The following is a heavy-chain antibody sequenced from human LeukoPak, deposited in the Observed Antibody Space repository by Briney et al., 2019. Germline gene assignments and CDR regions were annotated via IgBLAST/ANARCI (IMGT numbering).Heavy chain of an antibody. J-gene: IGHJ4*02. CDR2: INTDGSST. Sequence: GGSLRLSFAASGFTFSSYWMHWVRQAPGKGLVWVSHINTDGSSTSYADSVKSRFTISRDNAKNTLYVQMNSLRAEDTAVYYCAKDQSSSWYTAGDYWGQGTLVTVSS. CDR1: GFTFSSYW. D-gene: IGHD6-13*01. V-gene: IGHV3-74*01. CDR3: AKDQSSSWYTAGDY.